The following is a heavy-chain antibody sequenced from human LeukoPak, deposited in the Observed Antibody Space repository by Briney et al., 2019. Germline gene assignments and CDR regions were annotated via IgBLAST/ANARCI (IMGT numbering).Heavy chain of an antibody. Sequence: SGPTLVNPTQTLTLTCTFSGFSLTTNKMGVGWIRQPPGKALEWLAFIYWDDDKHYSPSLKSRLTITKDTSKNQVVLAMTSMDPVDTATYYCVHRQGKMILRYWGQGTLVTVSS. CDR2: IYWDDDK. CDR3: VHRQGKMILRY. CDR1: GFSLTTNKMG. J-gene: IGHJ4*02. V-gene: IGHV2-5*02. D-gene: IGHD3-16*01.